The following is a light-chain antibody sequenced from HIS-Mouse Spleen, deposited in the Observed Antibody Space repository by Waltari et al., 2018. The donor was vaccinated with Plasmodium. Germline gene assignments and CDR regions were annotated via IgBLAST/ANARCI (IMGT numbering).Light chain of an antibody. CDR2: EGS. CDR3: CSYAGSSTLV. CDR1: SSDVGSYKL. Sequence: QSALTQPASVSGSPGQSITISCTGTSSDVGSYKLVSWYHQHPGKAPKLMIYEGSKRPSGVSNRFSGSKSGNTASLTISGLQAEDEADYYCCSYAGSSTLVFGGGTKLTVL. J-gene: IGLJ3*02. V-gene: IGLV2-23*01.